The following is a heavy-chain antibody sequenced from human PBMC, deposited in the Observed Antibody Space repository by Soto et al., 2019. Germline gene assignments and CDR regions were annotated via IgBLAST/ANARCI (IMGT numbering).Heavy chain of an antibody. D-gene: IGHD2-21*02. CDR1: GYTFTSYA. J-gene: IGHJ4*02. V-gene: IGHV1-3*01. CDR3: ARSIVVVTAADY. Sequence: QVQLVRSGAEVKKPGASVKVSCKASGYTFTSYAMHWVRQAPGQRLEWMGWINVGNGNTKYSQKFQGRVTITRDTSASTAYMELSSLRSEDTAVYYCARSIVVVTAADYWGQGTLVTVSS. CDR2: INVGNGNT.